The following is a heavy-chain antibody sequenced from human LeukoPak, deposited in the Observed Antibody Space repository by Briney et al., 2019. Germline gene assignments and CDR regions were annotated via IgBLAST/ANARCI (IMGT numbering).Heavy chain of an antibody. Sequence: QTGGSLRLSCAASGFTFSSYGMHWVRQAPGKGLEWVAVIWYDGSNKYYADSVKGRFTISRDNSKNTLYLQMNSLRAEDTAVYYCARDATPDGVILDYWGQGALVTVSS. CDR2: IWYDGSNK. V-gene: IGHV3-33*01. CDR3: ARDATPDGVILDY. J-gene: IGHJ4*02. D-gene: IGHD2-8*02. CDR1: GFTFSSYG.